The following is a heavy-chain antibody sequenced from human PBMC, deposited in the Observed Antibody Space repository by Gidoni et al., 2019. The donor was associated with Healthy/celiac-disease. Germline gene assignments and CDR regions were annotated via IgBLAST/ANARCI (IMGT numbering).Heavy chain of an antibody. CDR2: IYYSGST. CDR1: GGSISSGDYY. Sequence: QVQLQESGPGLVKPSQTLSLTCTVSGGSISSGDYYWSWIRQPPGKGLELIGYIYYSGSTYYNPSLKSRVTISVDTSKNQFSLKLSSVTAADTAVYYCARFEDYYGSGSYLHYWGQGTLVTVSS. CDR3: ARFEDYYGSGSYLHY. V-gene: IGHV4-30-4*01. J-gene: IGHJ4*02. D-gene: IGHD3-10*01.